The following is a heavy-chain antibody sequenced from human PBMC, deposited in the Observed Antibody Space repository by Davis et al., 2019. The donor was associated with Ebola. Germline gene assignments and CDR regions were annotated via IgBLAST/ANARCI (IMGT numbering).Heavy chain of an antibody. CDR3: SRSTIFGVITKYDY. CDR2: INPSGGST. Sequence: ASVKVSCKASGYTFTSYGISWVRQVSGQGLEWMGIINPSGGSTSYAQKFQGRVTMTRDTSTSTVYMELSSLRSEATAVYYCSRSTIFGVITKYDYWGQGTLVTVSS. J-gene: IGHJ4*02. V-gene: IGHV1-46*01. CDR1: GYTFTSYG. D-gene: IGHD3-3*01.